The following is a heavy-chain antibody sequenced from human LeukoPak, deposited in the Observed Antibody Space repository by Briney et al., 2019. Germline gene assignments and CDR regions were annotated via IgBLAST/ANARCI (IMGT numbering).Heavy chain of an antibody. CDR3: AKNTWKSSDSGRGRMDV. Sequence: GGSLRLSCVASGFTFSSYAMTWFRQAPGKGLEWVSSFSGGDGSPYHADSVEARFTISRDDAQNSLYLQMNSLRAEDTAVYYCAKNTWKSSDSGRGRMDVWGQGTTVTVSS. J-gene: IGHJ6*02. V-gene: IGHV3-23*01. D-gene: IGHD3-10*01. CDR2: FSGGDGSP. CDR1: GFTFSSYA.